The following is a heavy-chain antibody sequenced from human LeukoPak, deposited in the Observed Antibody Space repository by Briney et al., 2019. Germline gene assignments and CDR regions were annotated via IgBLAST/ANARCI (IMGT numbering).Heavy chain of an antibody. CDR3: ASSLTLSGYCSGGSCPEFDP. CDR1: GGSISSSNW. Sequence: SGTLSLTCAVSGGSISSSNWWSWVRQPPGKGLEWIGEIYHSGSTNYNPSLKSRVTISVDKSKNQFSLKLSSVTAADTAVYYCASSLTLSGYCSGGSCPEFDPWGQGTLVTVSS. D-gene: IGHD2-15*01. CDR2: IYHSGST. J-gene: IGHJ5*02. V-gene: IGHV4-4*02.